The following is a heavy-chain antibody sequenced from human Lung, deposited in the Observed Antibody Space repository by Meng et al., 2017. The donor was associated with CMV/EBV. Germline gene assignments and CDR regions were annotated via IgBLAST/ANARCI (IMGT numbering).Heavy chain of an antibody. CDR1: GYPFTIYY. Sequence: ASXXVSXKASGYPFTIYYMHWVRQAPGQGLEWMGIINPSAGGTSYAQKFWGRLTMTRDTSTSTVYMELSSLRSEDTAVYYCARDRGYANSWYEADYWGQGTLVTVSS. CDR3: ARDRGYANSWYEADY. V-gene: IGHV1-46*01. J-gene: IGHJ4*02. D-gene: IGHD6-13*01. CDR2: INPSAGGT.